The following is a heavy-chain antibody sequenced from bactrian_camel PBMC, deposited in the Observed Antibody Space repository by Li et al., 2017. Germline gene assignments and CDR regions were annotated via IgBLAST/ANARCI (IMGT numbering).Heavy chain of an antibody. D-gene: IGHD2*01. V-gene: IGHV3S42*01. CDR2: IESGARRT. CDR1: ETDINTVC. CDR3: AVDHVHARFTGDELKDWQYSY. Sequence: DVQLVESGGGSVQAGGSLTLSCTITETDINTVCMGWFRQAPGKEREGVAAIESGARRTSYADSVQGRFTISQDKDKNILYLQMNNLKPEDTAMYYCAVDHVHARFTGDELKDWQYSYWGHGTQVTVS. J-gene: IGHJ4*01.